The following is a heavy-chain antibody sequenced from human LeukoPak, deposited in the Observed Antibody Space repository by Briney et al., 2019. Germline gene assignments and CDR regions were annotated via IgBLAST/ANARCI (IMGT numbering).Heavy chain of an antibody. D-gene: IGHD6-19*01. CDR2: IVYSGST. V-gene: IGHV4-39*01. J-gene: IGHJ4*02. CDR1: GGSISSSSYY. CDR3: ARLGSSAPLYGFDY. Sequence: SGTLSLTCTVSGGSISSSSYYWGWIRQPPGKGLEWIGNIVYSGSTYYNPSLKSRVTSSADTSKNQFSLKLSSVTAADSAMYYCARLGSSAPLYGFDYWGRGTLVTVSA.